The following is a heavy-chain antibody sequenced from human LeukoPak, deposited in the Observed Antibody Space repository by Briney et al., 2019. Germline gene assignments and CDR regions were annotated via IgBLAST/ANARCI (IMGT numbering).Heavy chain of an antibody. V-gene: IGHV4-39*07. CDR3: AREDAVSSDDAFDL. CDR2: VYYTGST. J-gene: IGHJ3*01. Sequence: SETLSLTCSVSDGSINTISDYWGWVRQPPGKGLEWIGSVYYTGSTYYNAPFKSRVTISIDTSKNQFSLSLSAVTAADTAMYYCAREDAVSSDDAFDLWGQGTMVTVSS. D-gene: IGHD6-19*01. CDR1: DGSINTISDY.